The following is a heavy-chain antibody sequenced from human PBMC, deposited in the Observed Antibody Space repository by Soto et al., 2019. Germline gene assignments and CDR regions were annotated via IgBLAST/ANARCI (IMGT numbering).Heavy chain of an antibody. V-gene: IGHV3-33*03. CDR3: ARRGCVKGVCYNSYDM. D-gene: IGHD2-8*01. J-gene: IGHJ3*02. CDR1: GFTFSDFG. CDR2: IWYHGGNE. Sequence: QVQLVESGGGVVQPGRSLRLSCAVSGFTFSDFGMHWVRQAPGKGLEWVALIWYHGGNEEYADSVKGRFSISRDNSKNTLHLQMDSLRAEDTAVYYCARRGCVKGVCYNSYDMWGQGTMVTVSS.